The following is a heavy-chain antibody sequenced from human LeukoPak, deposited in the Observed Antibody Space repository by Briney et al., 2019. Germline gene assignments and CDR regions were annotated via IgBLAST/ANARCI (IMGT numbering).Heavy chain of an antibody. J-gene: IGHJ4*02. CDR1: GFTFSDYY. Sequence: GGFLRLSCAASGFTFSDYYMSWIRQAPGKGLEWVSYISSSGSTIYYADSVKGRFTISRDNAKNSLYLQMNSLRAEDTAAYYCARDRGYSGYDFVPLLDYWGQGTLVTVSS. CDR2: ISSSGSTI. D-gene: IGHD5-12*01. V-gene: IGHV3-11*01. CDR3: ARDRGYSGYDFVPLLDY.